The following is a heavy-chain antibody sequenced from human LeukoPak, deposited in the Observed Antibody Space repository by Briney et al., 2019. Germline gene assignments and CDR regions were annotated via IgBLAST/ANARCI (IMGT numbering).Heavy chain of an antibody. CDR1: GFTFNNYA. CDR2: ISGSGGTT. V-gene: IGHV3-23*01. D-gene: IGHD6-19*01. Sequence: GGSLRLSCAASGFTFNNYAMNWVRQAPGKGLEWVSVISGSGGTTYYADSVKGRFTISRDSSKNTLYLQMNSLRAEDTAVYYCAKEVGSSGWFPFDYWGQGTLVTVSS. J-gene: IGHJ4*02. CDR3: AKEVGSSGWFPFDY.